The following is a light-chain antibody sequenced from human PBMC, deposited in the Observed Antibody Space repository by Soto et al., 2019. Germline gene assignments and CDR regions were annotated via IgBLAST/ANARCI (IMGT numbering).Light chain of an antibody. CDR3: LQDHNLLT. CDR2: AVS. Sequence: AVEMTQSPSSLSASVGDRVTITCRASQAIGSDLAWYQQTPGKAPKLLIYAVSSLQSGVPSRFSGSGSGTDFTLTISSLQPEDSATYYCLQDHNLLTFGGGTKVEI. CDR1: QAIGSD. V-gene: IGKV1-6*01. J-gene: IGKJ4*01.